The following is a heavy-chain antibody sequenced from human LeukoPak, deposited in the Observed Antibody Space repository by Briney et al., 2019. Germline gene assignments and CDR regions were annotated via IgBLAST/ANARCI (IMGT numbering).Heavy chain of an antibody. D-gene: IGHD5-12*01. V-gene: IGHV3-13*01. Sequence: GGSLRLSCAASGFTFSDHAMHWVRQAPGKGLEWVSAIGIAGDTFYPGSVKGRFTISRENAKNSLYLQMNSLRAEDTAVYYCAREDIVATQHYGMDVWGQGTTVTVSS. CDR3: AREDIVATQHYGMDV. CDR2: IGIAGDT. CDR1: GFTFSDHA. J-gene: IGHJ6*02.